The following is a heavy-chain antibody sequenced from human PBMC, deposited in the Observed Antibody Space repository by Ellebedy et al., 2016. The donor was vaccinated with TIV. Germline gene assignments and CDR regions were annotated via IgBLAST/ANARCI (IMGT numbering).Heavy chain of an antibody. Sequence: GESLKISCAASGFTFSGYWMSCVRQAPGKGLEWVSYISRSSSNTYYGDSAKGRFTISRDHAKNSLYLQMNNLGAEDTAVYYCARDWQTSGTGSYHIDSWGQGTLVTVSS. J-gene: IGHJ4*02. CDR1: GFTFSGYW. CDR3: ARDWQTSGTGSYHIDS. D-gene: IGHD3-10*01. V-gene: IGHV3-21*01. CDR2: ISRSSSNT.